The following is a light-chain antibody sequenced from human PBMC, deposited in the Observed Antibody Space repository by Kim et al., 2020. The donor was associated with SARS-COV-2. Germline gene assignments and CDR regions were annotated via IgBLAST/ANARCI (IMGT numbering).Light chain of an antibody. Sequence: PGERATLSCRSSQSVSSSYLAWYQQKPGQAPRLLIYGASSRATGIPDRFSGSGSGTDFTLTISRLEPEDFAVYYCQQYGSSPLITFGQGTRLEIK. CDR3: QQYGSSPLIT. CDR2: GAS. CDR1: QSVSSSY. V-gene: IGKV3-20*01. J-gene: IGKJ5*01.